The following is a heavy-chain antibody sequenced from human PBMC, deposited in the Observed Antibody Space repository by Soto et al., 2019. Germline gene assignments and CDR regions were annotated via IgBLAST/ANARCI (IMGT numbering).Heavy chain of an antibody. CDR3: ASLYCSSTSCYAKNDAFDI. CDR1: GGTFSSYT. J-gene: IGHJ3*02. D-gene: IGHD2-2*01. Sequence: QVQLVQSGAEVKKPGSSVKVSCKASGGTFSSYTISWVRQAPGQGLEWMGRIIPILGIANYAQKFQGRVTITADKSTSPAYMELSSLRSEDTAVYYCASLYCSSTSCYAKNDAFDIWGQGTMVTVSS. V-gene: IGHV1-69*02. CDR2: IIPILGIA.